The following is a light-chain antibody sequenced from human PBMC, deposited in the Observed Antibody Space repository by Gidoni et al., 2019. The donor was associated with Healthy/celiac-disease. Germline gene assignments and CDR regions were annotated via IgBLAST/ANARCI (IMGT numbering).Light chain of an antibody. V-gene: IGKV1-33*01. CDR3: QQYDNLPRT. CDR1: QDISNY. J-gene: IGKJ1*01. CDR2: DAS. Sequence: DIQMTQSPSSLSASVGDRVTITCQASQDISNYLNWYQQKPGKAPKLLIYDASNLETGVPSRFSGSGSGTDFTFTISSLQPKEIATYYCQQYDNLPRTFGQGTKVEIK.